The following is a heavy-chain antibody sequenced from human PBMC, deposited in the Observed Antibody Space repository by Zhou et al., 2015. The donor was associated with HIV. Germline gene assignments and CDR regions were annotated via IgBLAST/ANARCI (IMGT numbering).Heavy chain of an antibody. CDR2: SSPPLVQ. CDR3: ASNRSLA. Sequence: QVQLVQSGAEVKKPGSSVKVSCKASGGTFSNHGISWVRQAPGEGRXVDGRGSSPPLVQHSMHRSSRARVTITADASTSTVYMELSSLRFEDTAVYYCASNRSLAWGQGTLVTVS. CDR1: GGTFSNHG. V-gene: IGHV1-69*01. J-gene: IGHJ5*02.